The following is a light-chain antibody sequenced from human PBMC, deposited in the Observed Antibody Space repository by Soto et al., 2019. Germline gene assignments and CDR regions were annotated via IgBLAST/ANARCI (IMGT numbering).Light chain of an antibody. CDR1: QSVSSY. J-gene: IGKJ1*01. Sequence: SLSPGERATLSCRASQSVSSYLAWYQQKPGQAPRLLIYEASTRATGIAARFSGSGSGTEFTLTISCLQSEDVAGYCCLQYDRLPCRFGQGTKADI. V-gene: IGKV3D-15*01. CDR2: EAS. CDR3: LQYDRLPCR.